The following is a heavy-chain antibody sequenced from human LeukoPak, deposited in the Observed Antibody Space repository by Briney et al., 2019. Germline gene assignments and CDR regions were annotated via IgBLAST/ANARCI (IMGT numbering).Heavy chain of an antibody. CDR2: TYPGDSDT. J-gene: IGHJ4*02. CDR1: GYSFTSYW. D-gene: IGHD5-12*01. Sequence: GESLKISCKGSGYSFTSYWIGWVRQMPGKGLEWMGITYPGDSDTRYSPSFQGQVTISADKSISTAYLQWSSLKASDTAMYYCARLVVATTTKQYYFDYWGQGTLVTVSS. CDR3: ARLVVATTTKQYYFDY. V-gene: IGHV5-51*01.